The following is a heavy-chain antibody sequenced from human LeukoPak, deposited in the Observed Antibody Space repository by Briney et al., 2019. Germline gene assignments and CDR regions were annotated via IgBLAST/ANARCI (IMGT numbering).Heavy chain of an antibody. CDR2: IKQDGSEE. CDR1: GFTFSAFW. D-gene: IGHD3/OR15-3a*01. V-gene: IGHV3-7*01. CDR3: ATHDFSTGYPYFDF. Sequence: PGGSLRLSCAASGFTFSAFWMSWVPQAPGPGLEWVATIKQDGSEEYYVDSVKGRFTISRDNAKNSLYLQMNSLRADDTAIYYCATHDFSTGYPYFDFWGQGTLVSVSS. J-gene: IGHJ4*02.